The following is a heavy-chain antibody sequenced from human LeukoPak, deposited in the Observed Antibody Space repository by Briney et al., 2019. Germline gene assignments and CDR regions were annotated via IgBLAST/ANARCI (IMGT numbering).Heavy chain of an antibody. D-gene: IGHD4-11*01. CDR1: GFTFSSYW. Sequence: GGSLRLSCAASGFTFSSYWMHWVRQAPGKGLVWVSRINSDGSSTSYADSVKGRFTISRYNAKNTLYLQMNSLRAEDTAVYYCARVSYSNRTPLDYWGQGTLVTVSS. J-gene: IGHJ4*02. CDR2: INSDGSST. CDR3: ARVSYSNRTPLDY. V-gene: IGHV3-74*01.